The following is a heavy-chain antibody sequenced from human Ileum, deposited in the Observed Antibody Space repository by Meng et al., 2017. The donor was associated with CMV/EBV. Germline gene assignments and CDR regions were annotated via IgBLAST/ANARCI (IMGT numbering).Heavy chain of an antibody. V-gene: IGHV1-46*01. D-gene: IGHD3-9*01. J-gene: IGHJ4*02. CDR3: ARDLSSDTTAYYAPDH. CDR2: SNPNNGGT. Sequence: GYMFSNYHIQWVRQAPGQGLEWMGISNPNNGGTANVQRLQDRVRMTRDTSTSTFYMELRSLRSEDTAVYYCARDLSSDTTAYYAPDHWGQGTLVTVSS. CDR1: GYMFSNYH.